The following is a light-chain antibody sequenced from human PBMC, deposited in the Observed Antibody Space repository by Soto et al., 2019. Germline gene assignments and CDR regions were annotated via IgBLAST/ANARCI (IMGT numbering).Light chain of an antibody. CDR1: SGHSSYA. CDR2: VNSDGSH. V-gene: IGLV4-69*01. CDR3: QTWGSGIQV. Sequence: QSVLTQSPSASASLGASVKLTCTLSSGHSSYAIAWHQQRPDKGPRFLMRVNSDGSHTKGDGIPGRFSGSSSGAERYLTISSLQSEDDADYYCQTWGSGIQVFGGGTKLTVL. J-gene: IGLJ3*02.